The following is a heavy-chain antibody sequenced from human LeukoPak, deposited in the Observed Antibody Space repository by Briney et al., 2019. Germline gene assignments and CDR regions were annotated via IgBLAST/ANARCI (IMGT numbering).Heavy chain of an antibody. J-gene: IGHJ4*02. CDR3: ARGDLYDSSGYYFDY. CDR2: IYTSGST. D-gene: IGHD3-22*01. V-gene: IGHV4-61*02. Sequence: SETLSLTCTVSGGSISSGSYYWSWIRQPAGKGLEWIGRIYTSGSTNYNPSLKSRVTISVDTSKNQFSLKLSSVTAADTAVYYCARGDLYDSSGYYFDYWGQGTLVTVSS. CDR1: GGSISSGSYY.